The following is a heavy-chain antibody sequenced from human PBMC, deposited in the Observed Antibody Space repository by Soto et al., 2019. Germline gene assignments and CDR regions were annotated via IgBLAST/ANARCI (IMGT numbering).Heavy chain of an antibody. V-gene: IGHV2-5*02. Sequence: QITLKESGPTLVKPTQTLTLTCTFSGVSLSTTGVGVGWIRQPPGKALEWLALIYWDEEKRYSPSLKSRLTITKDTSKNQVVLTMTNMDPVDTATYYCALARYSNFDYWGQGTLVTVSS. CDR2: IYWDEEK. CDR3: ALARYSNFDY. CDR1: GVSLSTTGVG. J-gene: IGHJ4*02. D-gene: IGHD4-4*01.